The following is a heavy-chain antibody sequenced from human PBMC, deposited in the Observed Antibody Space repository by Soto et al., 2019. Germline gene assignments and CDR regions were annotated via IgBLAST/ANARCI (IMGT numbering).Heavy chain of an antibody. CDR3: AKLSRRITIFGVVIEGFDY. D-gene: IGHD3-3*01. CDR2: ISGSGGST. Sequence: GGSLRLSCAASGFTFSSYAMSWVRQAPGKGLEWVSAISGSGGSTYYADSVKGRFTISRDNSKNTLYLQMNSLRAEDTAVYYCAKLSRRITIFGVVIEGFDYWGQGTLVTVSS. V-gene: IGHV3-23*01. J-gene: IGHJ4*02. CDR1: GFTFSSYA.